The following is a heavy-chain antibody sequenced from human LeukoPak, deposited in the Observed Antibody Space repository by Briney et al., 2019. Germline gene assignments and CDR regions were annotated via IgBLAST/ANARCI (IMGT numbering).Heavy chain of an antibody. CDR1: GFTFDDYA. CDR2: ISWNSGTI. CDR3: ARGNSGSYSQDWFDP. J-gene: IGHJ5*02. Sequence: PGRSLRLSCAASGFTFDDYAMHWVRQAPGKGLGWVSGISWNSGTIGYADSVKGRFTISRDNAKNSPYLQMNSLRDDDMALYYCARGNSGSYSQDWFDPWGQGTLVTVSS. D-gene: IGHD1-26*01. V-gene: IGHV3-9*03.